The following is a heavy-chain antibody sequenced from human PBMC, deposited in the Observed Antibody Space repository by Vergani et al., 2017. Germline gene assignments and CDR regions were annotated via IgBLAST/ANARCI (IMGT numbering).Heavy chain of an antibody. V-gene: IGHV1-69*01. CDR3: ARDSSPLCGGDCPGDAFDI. D-gene: IGHD2-21*02. J-gene: IGHJ3*02. Sequence: QVQLVQSGDEVKKPGSSVKVSCKASGGTFSSYAISWVRQAPGQGLEWMGGIIPIFGTANYAPKFQGRVTVTADESTCTAYIELSSLRSEDTAVYYGARDSSPLCGGDCPGDAFDIWGQGTMVTVSS. CDR1: GGTFSSYA. CDR2: IIPIFGTA.